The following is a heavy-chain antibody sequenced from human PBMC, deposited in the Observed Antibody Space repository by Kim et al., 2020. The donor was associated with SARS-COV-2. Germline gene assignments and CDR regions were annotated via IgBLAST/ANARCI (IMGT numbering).Heavy chain of an antibody. V-gene: IGHV1-18*01. CDR3: ARVPPPRFDTDPEFDP. Sequence: ASVKVSCKASGYTFTSYGISWVRQAPGQGLEWMGWISAYNGNTNYAQKLQGRVTMTTDTSTSTAYMELRSLRSDDTAVYYCARVPPPRFDTDPEFDPGGQGTLVTVSS. D-gene: IGHD5-18*01. CDR1: GYTFTSYG. J-gene: IGHJ5*02. CDR2: ISAYNGNT.